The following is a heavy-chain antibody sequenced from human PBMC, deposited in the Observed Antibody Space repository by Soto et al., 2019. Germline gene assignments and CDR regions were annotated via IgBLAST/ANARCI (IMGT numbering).Heavy chain of an antibody. V-gene: IGHV4-4*02. J-gene: IGHJ4*02. D-gene: IGHD3-9*01. CDR1: GGSIISSNW. CDR2: IYHSGST. Sequence: PSETLSLTCAVSGGSIISSNWRNWVRQPPGKGLEWIGEIYHSGSTYYKPSLKSRVAMSVDTSKNQFSLKLTSATAADTAVYYCARRDWSGSTSHFYFDYWGQGVLVTVSS. CDR3: ARRDWSGSTSHFYFDY.